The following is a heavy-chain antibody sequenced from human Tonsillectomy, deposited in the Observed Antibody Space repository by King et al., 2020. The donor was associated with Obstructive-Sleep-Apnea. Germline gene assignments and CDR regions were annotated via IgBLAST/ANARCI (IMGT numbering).Heavy chain of an antibody. D-gene: IGHD5-12*01. CDR3: AKDGGDSGYDWLFDY. CDR1: GVTFSSYA. Sequence: VQLVESGGGLVQPGGSLRLSCAASGVTFSSYAMSWVRQAPGKGLEWVSGISRSGGATFYGDSVKGRFTISRDNSKNTLWLQMSSLGAEDTAVYYCAKDGGDSGYDWLFDYWGQGTLVTVSS. CDR2: ISRSGGAT. V-gene: IGHV3-23*04. J-gene: IGHJ4*02.